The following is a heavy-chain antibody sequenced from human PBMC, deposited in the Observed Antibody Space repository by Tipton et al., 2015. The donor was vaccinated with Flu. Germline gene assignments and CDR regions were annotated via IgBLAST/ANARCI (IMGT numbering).Heavy chain of an antibody. Sequence: TLSLTCTVSGDALSSSGYYWSWIRRPPGKGLEWIGYIFYSGSLYYNPSLESRVRISIDTTQNEVSLKLTSVTVADTDVYYLARRGYGDYAPIDYWGQGTLVTVSS. CDR3: ARRGYGDYAPIDY. J-gene: IGHJ4*02. D-gene: IGHD4-17*01. CDR2: IFYSGSL. V-gene: IGHV4-30-4*01. CDR1: GDALSSSGYY.